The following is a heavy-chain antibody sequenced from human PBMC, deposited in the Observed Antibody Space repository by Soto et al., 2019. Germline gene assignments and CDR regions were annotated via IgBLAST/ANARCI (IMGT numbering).Heavy chain of an antibody. D-gene: IGHD3-16*01. V-gene: IGHV4-30-4*08. CDR3: ARGRKKLRGGAYYFDY. J-gene: IGHJ4*02. CDR1: GGSISSGGYY. Sequence: SETLSLTCTVSGGSISSGGYYWSWIRQHPGKGPEWIGYIYYSGSTYYNPSLKSRVTISVDTSKNQFSLKLSSVTAADTAVYYCARGRKKLRGGAYYFDYWGQGTLVTVSS. CDR2: IYYSGST.